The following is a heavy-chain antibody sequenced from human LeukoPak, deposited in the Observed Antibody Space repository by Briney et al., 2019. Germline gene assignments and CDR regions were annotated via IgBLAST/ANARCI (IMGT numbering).Heavy chain of an antibody. CDR1: GFTFSDSY. V-gene: IGHV3-11*01. CDR2: ISSSGSTI. Sequence: GGSLRLSCAASGFTFSDSYMSWIRQAPGKGLEYISYISSSGSTIYYADSVKGRFTLSRDNAKNSLSLEMSSLRAEDTAVYYCARGKYSFDYWGKGTLVTVSS. CDR3: ARGKYSFDY. J-gene: IGHJ4*02.